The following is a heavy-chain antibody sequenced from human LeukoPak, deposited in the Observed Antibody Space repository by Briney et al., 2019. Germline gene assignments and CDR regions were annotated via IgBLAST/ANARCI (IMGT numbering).Heavy chain of an antibody. CDR1: DGSFSGYY. CDR3: AREPYHDSSGYQDY. D-gene: IGHD3-22*01. CDR2: INHSGST. V-gene: IGHV4-34*01. Sequence: SETPSLTCAVYDGSFSGYYWSWIRQPPGKGLEWIGEINHSGSTNYNPSLKSRVTISVDTSKNQFSLKLSSVTAADTAVYYCAREPYHDSSGYQDYWGQGTLVTVSS. J-gene: IGHJ4*02.